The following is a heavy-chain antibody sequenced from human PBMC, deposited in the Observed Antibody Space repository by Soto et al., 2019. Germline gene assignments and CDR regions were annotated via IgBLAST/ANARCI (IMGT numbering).Heavy chain of an antibody. CDR2: ISGSGGST. V-gene: IGHV3-23*01. CDR3: AKYCSSTSCYFDY. Sequence: GASLRQSCAASGFTFSSDAMSWVRPAPGKGLEWVSAISGSGGSTYYADSVKGRFTISRDNSKNTLYLQMNSLRAEDTAVYYCAKYCSSTSCYFDYWGQGTLVTVSS. J-gene: IGHJ4*02. CDR1: GFTFSSDA. D-gene: IGHD2-2*01.